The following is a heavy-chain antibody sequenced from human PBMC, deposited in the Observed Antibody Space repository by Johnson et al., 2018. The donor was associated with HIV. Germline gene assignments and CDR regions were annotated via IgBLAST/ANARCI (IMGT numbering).Heavy chain of an antibody. CDR1: GFTFSNYA. Sequence: QMQLVESGGGVVQPGRSLRLSCAASGFTFSNYAMHWVRQAPGKGLEWVAVIWYDGSNKYYADSVKGRFTISRDNSKNTLYLQMNSLRAEDTAIYYCVKGMDSSSWYAFDIWGQGTMVTVSS. CDR2: IWYDGSNK. J-gene: IGHJ3*02. D-gene: IGHD6-13*01. V-gene: IGHV3-33*06. CDR3: VKGMDSSSWYAFDI.